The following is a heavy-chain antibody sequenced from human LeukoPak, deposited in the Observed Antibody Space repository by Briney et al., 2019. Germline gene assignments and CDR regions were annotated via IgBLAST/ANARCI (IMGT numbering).Heavy chain of an antibody. D-gene: IGHD5-18*01. Sequence: ASVKVSCQVSGYTLTELSMHWVRQAPGKGLEWMGGFDPEDGETIYAQKIQGRVTITADKSTSTAYMELSSLRSEDTAVYYCARDNRPPYIERWIPGSLYYYYGMDVWGQGTTVTVSS. J-gene: IGHJ6*02. CDR2: FDPEDGET. CDR3: ARDNRPPYIERWIPGSLYYYYGMDV. V-gene: IGHV1-24*01. CDR1: GYTLTELS.